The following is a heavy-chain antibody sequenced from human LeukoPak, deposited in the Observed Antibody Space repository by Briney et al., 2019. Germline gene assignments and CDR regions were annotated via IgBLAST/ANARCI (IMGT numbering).Heavy chain of an antibody. CDR1: GYSISSPFY. CDR3: ARGKEWEPIHYYYYMDV. V-gene: IGHV4-61*02. J-gene: IGHJ6*03. CDR2: IYTSGST. D-gene: IGHD1-26*01. Sequence: SETLSLTCTVSGYSISSPFYWSWIRQPAGKGLEWIGRIYTSGSTNYNPSLKSRVTISVDTSKNQFSLKLSSVTAADTAVYYCARGKEWEPIHYYYYMDVWGKGTTVTVSS.